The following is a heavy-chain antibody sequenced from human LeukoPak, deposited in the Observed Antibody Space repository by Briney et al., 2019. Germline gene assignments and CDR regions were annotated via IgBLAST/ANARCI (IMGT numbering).Heavy chain of an antibody. CDR2: KNPNSGNT. CDR1: GYTFTSYD. CDR3: ARFYDSSGYYLFDY. D-gene: IGHD3-22*01. V-gene: IGHV1-8*01. Sequence: ASVKVSCKASGYTFTSYDINWVRQATGQGLEWMGWKNPNSGNTGYAQKFQGRVTMTRNTSISTAYMELSSLRSEDTAVHYCARFYDSSGYYLFDYWGQGTLVTVSS. J-gene: IGHJ4*02.